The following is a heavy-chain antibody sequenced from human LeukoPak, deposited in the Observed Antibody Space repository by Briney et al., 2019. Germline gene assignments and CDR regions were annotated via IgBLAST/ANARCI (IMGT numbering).Heavy chain of an antibody. CDR2: INHSGST. CDR3: ARWDVGYYDSSGYYYGDSFDY. V-gene: IGHV4-34*01. Sequence: SETLSLTCAVYGGSFSGYYWSWIRQPPGKGLEWIGEINHSGSTNYNPSLKSRVTISVDTSKNQFSLKLSSVTAADTAVYYCARWDVGYYDSSGYYYGDSFDYWGQGTLVTVSS. CDR1: GGSFSGYY. J-gene: IGHJ4*02. D-gene: IGHD3-22*01.